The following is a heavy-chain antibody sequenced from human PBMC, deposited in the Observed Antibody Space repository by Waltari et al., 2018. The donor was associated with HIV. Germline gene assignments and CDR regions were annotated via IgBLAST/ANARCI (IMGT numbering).Heavy chain of an antibody. J-gene: IGHJ5*02. CDR3: ARGPPYYYGLGSPGGGWFDP. Sequence: QVQLVQSGAEVKKPGASVKVPCQASVYTFTGYYMHWARPAPGQGLEWMGWINPNSGGTNYAQKFQGRVTMTRDTSISTAYMELSRLRSDDTAVYYCARGPPYYYGLGSPGGGWFDPWGQGTLVTVSS. CDR2: INPNSGGT. CDR1: VYTFTGYY. D-gene: IGHD3-10*01. V-gene: IGHV1-2*02.